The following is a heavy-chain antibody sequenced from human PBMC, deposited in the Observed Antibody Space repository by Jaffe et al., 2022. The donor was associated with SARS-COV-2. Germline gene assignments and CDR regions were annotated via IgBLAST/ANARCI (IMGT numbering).Heavy chain of an antibody. D-gene: IGHD5-12*01. CDR3: ARVYGYRIDY. J-gene: IGHJ4*02. V-gene: IGHV3-49*03. CDR2: IRSKAYGGTT. Sequence: EVQLVESGGGLVQPGRSLRLSCTASGFTFGDYAMSWFRQAPGKGLEWVGFIRSKAYGGTTEYAASVKGRFTISRDDSKSIAYLQMNSLRAEDTAVYYCARVYGYRIDYWGQGTQVTVSS. CDR1: GFTFGDYA.